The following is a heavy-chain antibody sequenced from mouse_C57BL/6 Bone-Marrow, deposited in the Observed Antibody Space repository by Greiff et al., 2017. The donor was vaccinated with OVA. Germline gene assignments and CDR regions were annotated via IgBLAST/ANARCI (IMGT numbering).Heavy chain of an antibody. V-gene: IGHV1-26*01. CDR2: INPTTGGP. Sequence: EVQLHQSGPELVKPGASVKISCKASGYTFTDYYMNWVKQSHGKSLEWIGDINPTTGGPSSNQKFTGTATLTVYKSSSTAYMELRSRTSEDSAVDYCGLDYCGSSYYAMDYWGQGTSVTVSS. CDR3: GLDYCGSSYYAMDY. J-gene: IGHJ4*01. CDR1: GYTFTDYY. D-gene: IGHD1-1*01.